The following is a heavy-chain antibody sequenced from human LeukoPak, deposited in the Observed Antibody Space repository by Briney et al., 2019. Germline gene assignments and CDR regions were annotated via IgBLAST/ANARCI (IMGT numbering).Heavy chain of an antibody. CDR3: ARVGGITMIVVLITDAFDI. V-gene: IGHV4-39*07. CDR1: GGSISSSSYY. D-gene: IGHD3-22*01. CDR2: IYYSGST. J-gene: IGHJ3*02. Sequence: PSETLSLTCTVSGGSISSSSYYWGWIRQPPGKGLEWIGSIYYSGSTYYNPSLKSRVTISVDTSKNQFSLRLNSVTAADTAVYYCARVGGITMIVVLITDAFDIWGQGTMVTVSS.